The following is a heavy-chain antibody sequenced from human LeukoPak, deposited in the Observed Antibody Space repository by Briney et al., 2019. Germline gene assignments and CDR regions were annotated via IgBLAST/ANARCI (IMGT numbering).Heavy chain of an antibody. Sequence: GGSLILSCAASGFTFDSYAMTWVRQAPGKGLEWVSTVSASGAGTYFADSVKGRFTISRDNSKNTLYLQMNYLRAEDTAVYYCANNGGVAVAGSFDNWGQGTLVTVSS. CDR3: ANNGGVAVAGSFDN. CDR2: VSASGAGT. J-gene: IGHJ4*02. D-gene: IGHD6-19*01. CDR1: GFTFDSYA. V-gene: IGHV3-23*01.